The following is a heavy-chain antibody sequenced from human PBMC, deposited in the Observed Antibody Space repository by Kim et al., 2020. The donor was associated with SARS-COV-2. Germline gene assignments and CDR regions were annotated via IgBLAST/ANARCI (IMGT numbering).Heavy chain of an antibody. D-gene: IGHD6-13*01. J-gene: IGHJ6*02. Sequence: ASVKVSCKASGYTFTGYYMHWVRQAPGQGLEWMGWINPNSGGTNYAQKFQGRVTMTRDTSISTAYMELSRLRPDDTAVYYCARLGSIAAAGTYYYYYGMDVWGQGTTVTVSS. CDR1: GYTFTGYY. CDR2: INPNSGGT. V-gene: IGHV1-2*02. CDR3: ARLGSIAAAGTYYYYYGMDV.